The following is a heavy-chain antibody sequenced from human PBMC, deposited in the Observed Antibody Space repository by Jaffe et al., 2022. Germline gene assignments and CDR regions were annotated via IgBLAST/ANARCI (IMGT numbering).Heavy chain of an antibody. V-gene: IGHV1-69*05. Sequence: QVQLVQSGAEVKKPGSSVKVSCKASGGTFSSYAISWVRQAPGQGLEWMGGIIPIFGTANYAQKFQGRVTITTDESTSTAYMELSSLRSEDTAVYYCARGRSRDSSGYYWNYYYYYMDVWGKGTTVTVSS. D-gene: IGHD3-22*01. CDR2: IIPIFGTA. J-gene: IGHJ6*03. CDR3: ARGRSRDSSGYYWNYYYYYMDV. CDR1: GGTFSSYA.